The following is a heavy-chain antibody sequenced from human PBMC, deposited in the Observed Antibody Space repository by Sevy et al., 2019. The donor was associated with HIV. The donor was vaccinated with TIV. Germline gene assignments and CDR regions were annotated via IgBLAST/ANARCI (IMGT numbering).Heavy chain of an antibody. V-gene: IGHV3-30*03. CDR3: ARDAGYSTDWYPGY. CDR1: GFSFSTHA. Sequence: GGSLRLSCAASGFSFSTHAMHWVRQAPGKALEWVAVITFDGSDKYYTDSVKGRFTISRDDSKNTLLLQVSSLRVEDTAVYYCARDAGYSTDWYPGYWGQGTLVTVSS. J-gene: IGHJ4*02. CDR2: ITFDGSDK. D-gene: IGHD6-19*01.